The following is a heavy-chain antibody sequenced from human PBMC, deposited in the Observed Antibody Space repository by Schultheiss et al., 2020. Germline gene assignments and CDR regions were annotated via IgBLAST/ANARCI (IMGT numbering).Heavy chain of an antibody. CDR1: GDSISGYY. J-gene: IGHJ4*02. Sequence: SETLSLTCTVSGDSISGYYWSWIRQPPGKGLEWIGEINHSGSTNYNPSLKSRVTISVDTSKNQFSLRLSSVTAADTAVYYCARHTGYCSSTTCYSGLPLDYWGKGTLGTGS. CDR2: INHSGST. CDR3: ARHTGYCSSTTCYSGLPLDY. D-gene: IGHD2-2*01. V-gene: IGHV4-34*01.